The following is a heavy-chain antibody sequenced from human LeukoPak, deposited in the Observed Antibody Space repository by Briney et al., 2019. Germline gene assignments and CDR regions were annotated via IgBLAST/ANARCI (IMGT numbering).Heavy chain of an antibody. J-gene: IGHJ4*02. V-gene: IGHV3-74*01. CDR3: PRYNWNSAPFDY. CDR1: GFTFSTYW. D-gene: IGHD1-7*01. Sequence: GGSLRLSCAASGFTFSTYWMHWVRQAPGKGLVWVSRINSDGGSTSYADSVKGRFTTSRDNAKNTLYLQMNSLRAEDTAVYYCPRYNWNSAPFDYWGQGTLVTVSS. CDR2: INSDGGST.